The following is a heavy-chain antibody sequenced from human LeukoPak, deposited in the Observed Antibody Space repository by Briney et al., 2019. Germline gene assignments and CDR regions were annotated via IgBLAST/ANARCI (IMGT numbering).Heavy chain of an antibody. J-gene: IGHJ5*02. D-gene: IGHD5-24*01. CDR2: IKQDGSEK. Sequence: GGSLRLSCAASGFTFNTYIMHWVRQSPGKGLEWVANIKQDGSEKYYVDSVKGRFTISRDNAKNSLYLQMNSLRAEDTAVYYCARDLGMARYNWFDPWGQGTLVTVSS. CDR3: ARDLGMARYNWFDP. CDR1: GFTFNTYI. V-gene: IGHV3-7*01.